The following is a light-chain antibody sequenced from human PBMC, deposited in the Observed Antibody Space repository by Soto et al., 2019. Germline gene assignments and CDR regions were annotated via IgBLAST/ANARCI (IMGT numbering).Light chain of an antibody. J-gene: IGKJ4*01. CDR1: QSVSGSY. CDR3: QQYGTSPLT. Sequence: EVVLTQSPGTLSLTPGERATLSCRASQSVSGSYLAWYQQKPGQAPRLLIFDASSRATGIPDRFSGSGSGTDFTLTISRLEPEDFAVYFCQQYGTSPLTFGGGTTVEVK. V-gene: IGKV3-20*01. CDR2: DAS.